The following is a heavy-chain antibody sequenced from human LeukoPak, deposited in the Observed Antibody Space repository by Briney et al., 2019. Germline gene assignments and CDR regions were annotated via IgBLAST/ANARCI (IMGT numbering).Heavy chain of an antibody. J-gene: IGHJ4*02. Sequence: SETLSLTCAVYGGSFSGYYWSWIRQPPGKGLEWIGEINHSGSTNYNPSLKSRVTISVDTSKNQFSLKLSSVTAADTAVYYCASDKCSGGSCYSGGSVSLNYWGQGTLVTVSS. CDR1: GGSFSGYY. CDR3: ASDKCSGGSCYSGGSVSLNY. D-gene: IGHD2-15*01. V-gene: IGHV4-34*01. CDR2: INHSGST.